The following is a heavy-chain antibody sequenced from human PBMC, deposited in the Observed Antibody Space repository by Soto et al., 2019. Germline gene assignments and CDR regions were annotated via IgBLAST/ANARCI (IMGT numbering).Heavy chain of an antibody. Sequence: PGGSLRLSCAASGFTFTRYSMNWVRQAPGKGLEWVSSISSTTNYIYYADSMKGRFTVSRDNAKNSVYLEMNSLSAEDTAVYYCARESEDLTSNFDYWGQGXLVTVSS. J-gene: IGHJ4*02. CDR1: GFTFTRYS. V-gene: IGHV3-21*01. CDR2: ISSTTNYI. CDR3: ARESEDLTSNFDY.